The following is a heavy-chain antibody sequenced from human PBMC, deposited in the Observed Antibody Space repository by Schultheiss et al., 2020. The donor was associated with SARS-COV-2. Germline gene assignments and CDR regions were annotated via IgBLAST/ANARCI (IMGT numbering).Heavy chain of an antibody. CDR1: GGSISSYY. Sequence: SETLSLTCTVSGGSISSYYWSWIRQPAGKGLEWIGSIYYSGSTNNNPSLKSRVNISVDTSKNQFSLKLSSVTAADTAVYYCAREDYYYGLFGYWGQGTLVTVSS. CDR3: AREDYYYGLFGY. J-gene: IGHJ4*02. D-gene: IGHD3-10*01. V-gene: IGHV4-4*07. CDR2: IYYSGST.